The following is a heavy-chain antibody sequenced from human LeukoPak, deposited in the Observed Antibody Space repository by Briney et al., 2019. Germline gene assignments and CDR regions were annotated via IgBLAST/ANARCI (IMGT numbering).Heavy chain of an antibody. D-gene: IGHD7-27*01. J-gene: IGHJ4*02. CDR1: GGSISSYY. CDR2: IYYSGST. Sequence: SETLSLTCTVSGGSISSYYWSWIRQPPGKGLEWIGYIYYSGSTNYNPSLKSRVTISVDTSKNQFSLELSSVTAADTAVYYCARVSWGNYYFDYWGQGTLVTVSS. V-gene: IGHV4-59*01. CDR3: ARVSWGNYYFDY.